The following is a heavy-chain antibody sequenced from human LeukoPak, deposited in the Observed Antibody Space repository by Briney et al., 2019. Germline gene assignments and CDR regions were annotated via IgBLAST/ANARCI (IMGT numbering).Heavy chain of an antibody. Sequence: ASVTVSCKASGYTFTSYDINWVRQATGQGLEWMGWMNHNSGNTGYAQKSQGRVTMTRNTSISTAYMELSSLRPEDTAVYYCARGFRAGNQLLKGSLGYWGQGTLVTVSS. CDR3: ARGFRAGNQLLKGSLGY. V-gene: IGHV1-8*01. CDR1: GYTFTSYD. D-gene: IGHD2-2*01. CDR2: MNHNSGNT. J-gene: IGHJ4*02.